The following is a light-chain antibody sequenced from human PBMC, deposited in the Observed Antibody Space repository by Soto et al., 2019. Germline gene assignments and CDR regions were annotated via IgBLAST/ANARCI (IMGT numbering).Light chain of an antibody. CDR3: CAYTSTSALYV. J-gene: IGLJ1*01. CDR2: EAS. CDR1: SHDIGGYKY. V-gene: IGLV2-14*01. Sequence: QSVLTQPASVSGSPGQSITISCTGTSHDIGGYKYVSWYQQHPGKAPKLMIYEASNRPSGVSNRFSGSKSGNTASLTISGLQTEDEADYYCCAYTSTSALYVFGTGTKVTVL.